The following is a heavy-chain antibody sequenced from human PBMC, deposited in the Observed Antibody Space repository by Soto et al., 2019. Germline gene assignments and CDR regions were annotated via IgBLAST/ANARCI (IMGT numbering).Heavy chain of an antibody. V-gene: IGHV3-23*01. CDR3: ATAHLSITIGYYFDY. D-gene: IGHD3-3*01. Sequence: LRLSCAASGFTFSSYAMSWVRQAPGKGLEWASAISGSGGSTYYADSVKGRFTISRDNSKNTLYLQMNSLRAEDTAVYYCATAHLSITIGYYFDYWGQGTLVTVSS. CDR2: ISGSGGST. CDR1: GFTFSSYA. J-gene: IGHJ4*02.